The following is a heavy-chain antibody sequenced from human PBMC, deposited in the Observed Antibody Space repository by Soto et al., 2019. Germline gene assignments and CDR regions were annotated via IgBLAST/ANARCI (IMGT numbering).Heavy chain of an antibody. CDR1: GFTVSSNY. CDR2: FYDGGST. CDR3: ARGTDC. Sequence: VQLVESGGGLVQPGGSLRLSCAASGFTVSSNYMSWVRQAPGKGLEWVSLFYDGGSTYYADSVKGRFTISRDNSKNTLYLQMHNLRTEDTAVYYCARGTDCWGQGTLVTVSS. J-gene: IGHJ4*02. V-gene: IGHV3-66*01.